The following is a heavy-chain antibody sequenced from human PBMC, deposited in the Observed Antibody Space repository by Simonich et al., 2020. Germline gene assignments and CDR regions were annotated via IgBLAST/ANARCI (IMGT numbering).Heavy chain of an antibody. D-gene: IGHD2-21*02. CDR2: ISSSSSYI. V-gene: IGHV3-21*01. CDR3: ARDTSDWGAFDI. J-gene: IGHJ3*02. Sequence: EVQLVESGGGLVKPGGSLRLSCAASGFTFSGYSMNWVRQAQGKGMEWVTSISSSSSYIYYADSVKGRFTISRDNAKNSLYLQMNSLRAEDTAVYYCARDTSDWGAFDIWGQGTMVTVSS. CDR1: GFTFSGYS.